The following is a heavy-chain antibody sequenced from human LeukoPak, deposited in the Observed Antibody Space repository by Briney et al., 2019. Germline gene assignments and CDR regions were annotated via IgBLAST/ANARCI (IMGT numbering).Heavy chain of an antibody. CDR3: TRLRETARYYFDY. D-gene: IGHD4-17*01. Sequence: GGSLRLSCTASGFTFGDYAMSWFRQAPGKGLEWVGFIRSKAYGGTTEYAASVKGRFTISRDDSKSIAYLQMNSLKTEDTAVYYCTRLRETARYYFDYWGQGTLVTVSS. J-gene: IGHJ4*02. CDR2: IRSKAYGGTT. CDR1: GFTFGDYA. V-gene: IGHV3-49*03.